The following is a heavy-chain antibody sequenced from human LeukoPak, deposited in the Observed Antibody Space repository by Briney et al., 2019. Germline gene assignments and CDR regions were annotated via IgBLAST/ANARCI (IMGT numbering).Heavy chain of an antibody. CDR1: GFTFDDYA. J-gene: IGHJ6*03. CDR2: ISGGGGST. Sequence: GGSLRLSCAASGFTFDDYAMHWVRQAPGKGLEWVSLISGGGGSTYYADSVKGRFTISRDNSKNSLYLQMNSLRTEDTALYYCAKLYEDIVVVPAAGDYYMDVWGKGTTVTVSS. D-gene: IGHD2-2*01. V-gene: IGHV3-43*02. CDR3: AKLYEDIVVVPAAGDYYMDV.